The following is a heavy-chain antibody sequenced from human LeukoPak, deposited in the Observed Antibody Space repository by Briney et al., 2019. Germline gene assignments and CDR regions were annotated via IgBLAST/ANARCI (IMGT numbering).Heavy chain of an antibody. D-gene: IGHD2/OR15-2a*01. V-gene: IGHV3-23*01. CDR2: ISGRDGST. CDR3: ARDSAKKYDEY. J-gene: IGHJ4*02. Sequence: PGGSLRLSCAASGFTFSSYAMSWVRQAPGKGLEWVSGISGRDGSTNYADSVKGRFTISRENSKNTLYLQMNSLRAEETAVYYCARDSAKKYDEYWGQGTLVTVSS. CDR1: GFTFSSYA.